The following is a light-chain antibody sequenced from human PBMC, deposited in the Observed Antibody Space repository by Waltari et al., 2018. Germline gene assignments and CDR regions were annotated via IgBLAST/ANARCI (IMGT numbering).Light chain of an antibody. V-gene: IGKV3-20*01. CDR1: QTVRTTS. CDR2: GAS. CDR3: QQYDISPLT. J-gene: IGKJ4*01. Sequence: EIVLTQSPGTLSLSPGERATLSCRASQTVRTTSLAWYQQRPGQAPTLLIYGASSRATGVPDRFSGSGSGTDFSLTISSLEPEDVAVYYCQQYDISPLTFGGGTKVEIK.